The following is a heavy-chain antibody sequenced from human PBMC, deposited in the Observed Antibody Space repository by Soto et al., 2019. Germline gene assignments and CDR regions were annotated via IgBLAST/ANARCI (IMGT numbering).Heavy chain of an antibody. CDR2: MNPNSGNT. D-gene: IGHD3-9*01. V-gene: IGHV1-8*01. J-gene: IGHJ3*02. CDR3: ARGRNDILTGDAFDS. CDR1: GYTFTSYD. Sequence: ASVKVSCKASGYTFTSYDINWVRQATGQGLEWMGWMNPNSGNTGYAQKFQGRVTMTRNTSISTDYMELSSLRSEDTAVYYCARGRNDILTGDAFDSWGQGTMVTVSS.